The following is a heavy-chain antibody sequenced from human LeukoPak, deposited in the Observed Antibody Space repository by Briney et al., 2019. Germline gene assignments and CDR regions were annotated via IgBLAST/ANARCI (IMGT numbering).Heavy chain of an antibody. CDR2: ISGSGGST. Sequence: GGSLRLSCAASGFTFSNYAMSWVRQAPGKGLEWVSAISGSGGSTYYADSVKGRFTISRDNSKSTVYLQMNSLRAEDTAIYYCAKDGSCGDCYPGFYYFDYWGQGTLVTVSS. J-gene: IGHJ4*02. CDR1: GFTFSNYA. V-gene: IGHV3-23*01. D-gene: IGHD2-21*02. CDR3: AKDGSCGDCYPGFYYFDY.